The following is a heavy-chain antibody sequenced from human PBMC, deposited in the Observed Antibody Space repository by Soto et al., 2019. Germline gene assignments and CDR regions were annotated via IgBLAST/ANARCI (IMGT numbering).Heavy chain of an antibody. CDR3: AKAKNDYNWDNRPPFDY. CDR1: GFTLRNYA. J-gene: IGHJ4*02. V-gene: IGHV3-23*01. CDR2: ISANDVGT. Sequence: GGSLRLSCEASGFTLRNYAMTWVRQAPGKGLEWVSLISANDVGTYYAESVKTRFTISTDQSRNAVYLQMDSLRADDTAIYYCAKAKNDYNWDNRPPFDYWGQGTLVTVSS. D-gene: IGHD1-20*01.